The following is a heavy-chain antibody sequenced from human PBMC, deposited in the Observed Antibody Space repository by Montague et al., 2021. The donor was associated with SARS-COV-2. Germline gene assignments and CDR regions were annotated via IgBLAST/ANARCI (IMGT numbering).Heavy chain of an antibody. J-gene: IGHJ6*02. D-gene: IGHD6-13*01. Sequence: SETLSLTCTVSGDSISSGSYYWGWIRQPPGKGLEWIGSVYYSGSTYYNPSLKSRVTISVDTSKNQFSLKLSSVTAADTAVYYCARVGRQQLVRLSGMDVWGQGTTVTVSS. CDR3: ARVGRQQLVRLSGMDV. V-gene: IGHV4-39*07. CDR2: VYYSGST. CDR1: GDSISSGSYY.